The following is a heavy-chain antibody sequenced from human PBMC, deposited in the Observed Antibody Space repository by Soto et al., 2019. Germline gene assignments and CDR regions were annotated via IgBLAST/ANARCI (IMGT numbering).Heavy chain of an antibody. CDR1: GYTFXSYY. D-gene: IGHD2-8*01. CDR3: ARVYGYYYYYMDV. V-gene: IGHV1-8*02. J-gene: IGHJ6*03. CDR2: ISPDSGNT. Sequence: GVSVKVSCKASGYTFXSYYMHWVRHASGQGLECVGRISPDSGNTAYAQKFQGRVTMTRDTSINTVYMELSSLRSDDTAVYYCARVYGYYYYYMDVWGKGTTVTAP.